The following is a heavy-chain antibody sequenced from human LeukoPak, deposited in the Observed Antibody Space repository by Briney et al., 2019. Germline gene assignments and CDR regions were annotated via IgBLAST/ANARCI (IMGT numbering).Heavy chain of an antibody. CDR1: GFTFSSYW. V-gene: IGHV3-23*01. J-gene: IGHJ4*02. CDR3: ARDREYYDILTGYKVSHYFDY. D-gene: IGHD3-9*01. Sequence: GGSLRLSCAASGFTFSSYWMSWVRQAPGKGLEWVSATSGSGGSTYYADSVKGRFTISRDNSKNTLFLQMNSLRAEDTAVYYCARDREYYDILTGYKVSHYFDYWGQGTLVTVSS. CDR2: TSGSGGST.